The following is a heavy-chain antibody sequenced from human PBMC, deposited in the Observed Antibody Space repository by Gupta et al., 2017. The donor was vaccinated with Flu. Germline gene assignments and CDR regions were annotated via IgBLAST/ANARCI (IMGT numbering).Heavy chain of an antibody. V-gene: IGHV1-18*01. D-gene: IGHD6-13*01. CDR2: FTTYNGNT. CDR3: VRGQQNLLRRGTGWFDP. Sequence: GQGLEWMGWFTTYNGNTNYAQNLQVRVTMTTDTSTSTGYRELRSLKSDDTAVYYCVRGQQNLLRRGTGWFDPWGQGTLVTVSS. J-gene: IGHJ5*02.